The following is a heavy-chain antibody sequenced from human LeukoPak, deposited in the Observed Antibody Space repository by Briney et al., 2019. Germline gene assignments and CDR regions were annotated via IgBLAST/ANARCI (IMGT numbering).Heavy chain of an antibody. J-gene: IGHJ5*02. CDR1: GGTFSSYA. D-gene: IGHD4-11*01. V-gene: IGHV1-69*06. CDR3: ATVHYSNYIVSNWFDP. Sequence: ASVKVSCKASGGTFSSYAISWVRQAPGQGLEWMGGIIPIFGTANYAQKFQGRVTMTEDTSTDTAYMELSSLRSEDTAVYYCATVHYSNYIVSNWFDPWGQGTLVTVSS. CDR2: IIPIFGTA.